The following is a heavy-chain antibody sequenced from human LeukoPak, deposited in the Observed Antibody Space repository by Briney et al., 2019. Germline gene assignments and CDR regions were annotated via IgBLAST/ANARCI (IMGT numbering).Heavy chain of an antibody. V-gene: IGHV2-5*01. Sequence: SGPTLVKPTQTLTLTCTFSGFSLSTSGVGVGWIRQPPGKALEWLALIYWNDDKRYSPSLKSRLTITKDTSKNQVVLTMTNMDPVDTATYYCAHRGPSSSWESYYYYGMDVWGQGTTVTVSS. D-gene: IGHD6-13*01. CDR3: AHRGPSSSWESYYYYGMDV. CDR1: GFSLSTSGVG. CDR2: IYWNDDK. J-gene: IGHJ6*02.